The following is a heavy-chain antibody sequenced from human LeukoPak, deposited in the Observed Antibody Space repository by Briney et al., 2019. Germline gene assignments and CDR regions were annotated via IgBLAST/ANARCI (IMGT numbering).Heavy chain of an antibody. Sequence: GAPVKVSCKASGYTFTSYAMHWVRQAPGQRLEWMGWINAGNGNTKYSQKFQGRVTITRDTSASTAYMELSSLRSEDTAVYYCATRRYGDYGGLDYWGQGILVTVSS. CDR1: GYTFTSYA. CDR3: ATRRYGDYGGLDY. J-gene: IGHJ4*02. D-gene: IGHD4-17*01. V-gene: IGHV1-3*01. CDR2: INAGNGNT.